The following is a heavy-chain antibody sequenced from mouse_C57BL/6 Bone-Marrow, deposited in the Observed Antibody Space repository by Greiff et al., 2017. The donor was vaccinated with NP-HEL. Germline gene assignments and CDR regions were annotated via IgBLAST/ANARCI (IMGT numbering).Heavy chain of an antibody. J-gene: IGHJ1*03. V-gene: IGHV1-81*01. Sequence: VQLQQSGAELARPGASVKLSCKASGYTFTSYGISWVKQRTGQGLEWIGEIYPSSGNTYYNEKFKGKATMTADKSSSTAYMESRSLTSEDSAVYVCAMDYYGSPPCYYDVWGTGTTVTVSS. D-gene: IGHD1-1*01. CDR1: GYTFTSYG. CDR2: IYPSSGNT. CDR3: AMDYYGSPPCYYDV.